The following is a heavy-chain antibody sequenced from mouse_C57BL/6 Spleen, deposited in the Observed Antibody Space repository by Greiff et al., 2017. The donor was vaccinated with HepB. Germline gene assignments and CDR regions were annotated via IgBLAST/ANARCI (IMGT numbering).Heavy chain of an antibody. J-gene: IGHJ4*01. D-gene: IGHD5-1*01. CDR2: ISDGGSYT. CDR3: ARDLYPTYAMDY. Sequence: DVMLVESGGGLVKPGGSLKLSCAASGFTFSSYAMSWVRQTPEKRLEWVATISDGGSYTYYPDNVKGRFTISRDNAKNNLYLQMSHLKSEDTAMYYCARDLYPTYAMDYWGQGTSVTVSS. V-gene: IGHV5-4*01. CDR1: GFTFSSYA.